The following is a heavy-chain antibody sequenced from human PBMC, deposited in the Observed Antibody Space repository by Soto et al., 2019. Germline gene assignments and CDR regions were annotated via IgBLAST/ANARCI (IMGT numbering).Heavy chain of an antibody. Sequence: QVQLVQSGAEVKKPGASVKVSCKASGYTFTSYDINWVRQATGQGLEWMGWMNPNSGNTGYAQKFQGRVTMTRNTSISTAYMELSSLRSEDTAVYYCARSRLRIAAARSGKRWFDPWGQGTLVTVSS. CDR1: GYTFTSYD. D-gene: IGHD6-13*01. J-gene: IGHJ5*02. V-gene: IGHV1-8*01. CDR2: MNPNSGNT. CDR3: ARSRLRIAAARSGKRWFDP.